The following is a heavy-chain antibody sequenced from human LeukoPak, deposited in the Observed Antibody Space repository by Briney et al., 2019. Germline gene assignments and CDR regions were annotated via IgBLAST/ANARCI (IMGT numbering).Heavy chain of an antibody. CDR3: AKDRNDYGDEGFDY. D-gene: IGHD4-17*01. Sequence: GETLRLSCAASGFTFSSHGMNWVRQAPGKGLEWVSGITGSGGNRYYADSVKGRFTISRDNSKNTLYLQMNSLRAEDTAVYYCAKDRNDYGDEGFDYWGQGTLVTVSS. CDR2: ITGSGGNR. V-gene: IGHV3-23*01. CDR1: GFTFSSHG. J-gene: IGHJ4*02.